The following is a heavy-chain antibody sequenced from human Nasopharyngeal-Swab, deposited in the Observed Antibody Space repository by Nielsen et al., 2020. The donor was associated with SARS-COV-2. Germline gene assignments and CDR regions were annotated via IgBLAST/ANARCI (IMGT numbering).Heavy chain of an antibody. CDR2: IYYSGST. Sequence: SETLSLTCTVSGGSISSYYWSWIRQPPGKGLEWIGYIYYSGSTNYNPSLKSRVTISVDTSKNQFSLKLSSVTAADTAVYYCAGDYCSSTSCYGPSDYYGMDVWGQGATVTVSS. V-gene: IGHV4-59*01. CDR3: AGDYCSSTSCYGPSDYYGMDV. J-gene: IGHJ6*02. CDR1: GGSISSYY. D-gene: IGHD2-2*01.